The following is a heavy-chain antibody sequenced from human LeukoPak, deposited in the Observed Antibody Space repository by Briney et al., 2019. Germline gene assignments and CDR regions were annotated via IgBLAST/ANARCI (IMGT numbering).Heavy chain of an antibody. Sequence: GGSLRLSCLASGFNFSDHSVMWVREAPGKGREWVSAISSSGNYIYYADSVKARFTISRDNAKNSLSLQLNSLRAEDTAVYHCASGDRHDYWGQGTLVSVSS. V-gene: IGHV3-21*01. J-gene: IGHJ4*02. CDR2: ISSSGNYI. CDR1: GFNFSDHS. CDR3: ASGDRHDY. D-gene: IGHD2-21*01.